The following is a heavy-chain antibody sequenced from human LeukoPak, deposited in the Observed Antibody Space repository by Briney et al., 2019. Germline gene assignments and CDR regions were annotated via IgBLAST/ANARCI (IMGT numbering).Heavy chain of an antibody. CDR1: GGSISSGGYY. J-gene: IGHJ4*02. Sequence: SQTLSLTCTVSGGSISSGGYYWSWIRQPPGKGLEWIGYIYHSGSTYYNPSLKSRVTISVDRSKNQFSLKLSSVTAADTAVYYCARLLCSSTSCPIDYWGQGTLVTVSS. D-gene: IGHD2-2*01. V-gene: IGHV4-30-2*01. CDR3: ARLLCSSTSCPIDY. CDR2: IYHSGST.